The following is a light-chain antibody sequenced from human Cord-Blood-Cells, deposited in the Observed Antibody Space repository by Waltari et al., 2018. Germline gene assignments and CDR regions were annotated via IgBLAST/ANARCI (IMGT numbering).Light chain of an antibody. CDR1: QNISNY. Sequence: DIQMTQSPSSLSASVGDRVTITCQASQNISNYLNWYQQKPGKAPKLLIYAASILQTGVPSRFSGSGSGTDFTLTISSLQPEDIATYYCQQYYNTPFTFGHGTQLEIK. CDR3: QQYYNTPFT. CDR2: AAS. V-gene: IGKV1-39*01. J-gene: IGKJ3*01.